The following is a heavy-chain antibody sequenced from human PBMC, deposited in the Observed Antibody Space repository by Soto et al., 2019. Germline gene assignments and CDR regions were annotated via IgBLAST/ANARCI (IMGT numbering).Heavy chain of an antibody. J-gene: IGHJ5*02. D-gene: IGHD6-13*01. Sequence: PGGSLRLSCAASGFTFSSYEMNWVRQAPGKGLEWVSYISSSGSTIYYADSVKGRFTISRDNAKNSLYLQMNSLRAEDTAVYYCARIPIAAAGKNWFVPWGQGTLVTVSS. CDR1: GFTFSSYE. V-gene: IGHV3-48*03. CDR3: ARIPIAAAGKNWFVP. CDR2: ISSSGSTI.